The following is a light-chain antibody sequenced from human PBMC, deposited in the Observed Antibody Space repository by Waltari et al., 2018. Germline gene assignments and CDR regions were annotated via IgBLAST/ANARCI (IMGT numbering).Light chain of an antibody. Sequence: QSALTQPRSVSGSPGQSVTISCTGTSRDVGEYAYVSWYQQHPGKAPKLMIYDVSKRPSGVPDRFSGSKSGNTASLTISGLQAEDEADYYCCSYAGSFPWAFGGGTKVTVL. V-gene: IGLV2-11*02. CDR3: CSYAGSFPWA. CDR1: SRDVGEYAY. CDR2: DVS. J-gene: IGLJ3*02.